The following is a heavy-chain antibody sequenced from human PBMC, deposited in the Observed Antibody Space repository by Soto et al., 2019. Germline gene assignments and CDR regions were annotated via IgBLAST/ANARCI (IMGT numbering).Heavy chain of an antibody. V-gene: IGHV4-39*07. CDR3: AKARGGSWNSVYFDY. CDR2: IYYSGST. CDR1: GDYIGSSAYH. D-gene: IGHD1-7*01. J-gene: IGHJ4*02. Sequence: SETLSLSCTVSGDYIGSSAYHWGWIRQPPGKGLEWIGSIYYSGSTYYNPSLKSRVTISVDMSKNQFSLNLNSLRAEDTAVYYCAKARGGSWNSVYFDYWGQGNLVTVSS.